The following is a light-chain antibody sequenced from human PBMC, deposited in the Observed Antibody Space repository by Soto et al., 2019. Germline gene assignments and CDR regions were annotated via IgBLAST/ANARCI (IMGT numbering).Light chain of an antibody. CDR2: KDS. V-gene: IGLV3-27*01. CDR3: YSAADNNLV. J-gene: IGLJ2*01. Sequence: SYELTQPSSVSVYPGQTARITCSGDVLAKKYARWFQQKPGQAPVLMIYKDSERPSGIPERFSGSSSGTTVTLTISGAQVEDEADYYCYSAADNNLVFGGGTKLTVL. CDR1: VLAKKY.